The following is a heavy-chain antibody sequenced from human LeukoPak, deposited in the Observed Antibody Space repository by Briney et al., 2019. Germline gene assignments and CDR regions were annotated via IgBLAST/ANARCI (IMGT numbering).Heavy chain of an antibody. Sequence: ASVKVSCKASGYTFSGYYMQWVRQAPRQGPEWMGWINPKNGGTNYAQKFQGRVTLTRDTSISTAYMELSGLRSDDTAVYYCARTYEKMATMGAFHYWGQGTLVTVSS. CDR3: ARTYEKMATMGAFHY. J-gene: IGHJ4*02. CDR2: INPKNGGT. D-gene: IGHD5-24*01. V-gene: IGHV1-2*02. CDR1: GYTFSGYY.